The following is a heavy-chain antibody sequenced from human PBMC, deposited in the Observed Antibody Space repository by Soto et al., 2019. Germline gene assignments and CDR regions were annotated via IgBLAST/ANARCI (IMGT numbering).Heavy chain of an antibody. D-gene: IGHD2-2*01. V-gene: IGHV3-30*18. CDR3: AKGQDCISTNCRYYYYGMDV. CDR2: ISYDGSNK. CDR1: GFTFSSYG. Sequence: QVQLVESGGGVVQPGRSLRLSCAASGFTFSSYGMHWVRQAPGKGLEWVAVISYDGSNKYYADSVKGRFTISRDNSKNTLYLQMNSLSAEDTAVYYCAKGQDCISTNCRYYYYGMDVWGQGSTVTVST. J-gene: IGHJ6*01.